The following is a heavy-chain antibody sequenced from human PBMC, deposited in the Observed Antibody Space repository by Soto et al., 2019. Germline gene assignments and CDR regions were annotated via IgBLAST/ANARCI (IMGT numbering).Heavy chain of an antibody. V-gene: IGHV3-23*01. D-gene: IGHD6-13*01. Sequence: GGSLRLSCAASGFTFSSYAMSWVRQAPGKGLEWVSAIRGSGGSTYYADSVKGRFTISRDNSKNTLYLQMNSLRAEDTAVYYCAKFAPAAGTSWGAFDIWGQGTMVTVSS. CDR1: GFTFSSYA. CDR3: AKFAPAAGTSWGAFDI. CDR2: IRGSGGST. J-gene: IGHJ3*02.